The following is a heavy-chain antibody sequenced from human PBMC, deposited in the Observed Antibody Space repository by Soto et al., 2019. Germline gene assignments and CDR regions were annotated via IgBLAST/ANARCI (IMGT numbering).Heavy chain of an antibody. D-gene: IGHD1-1*01. CDR3: ATWHEREHAFDV. CDR1: GLTISGKKY. Sequence: DVQLVESGGGLIQPGESLRLSCAAFGLTISGKKYVAWVRQAPGKGLGWVSALYDVDGSFYADSVTGRFTTASDSSKTTVYLQMNDLRPDDTAIYYCATWHEREHAFDVWGQGTTVTIPS. V-gene: IGHV3-53*01. CDR2: LYDVDGS. J-gene: IGHJ3*01.